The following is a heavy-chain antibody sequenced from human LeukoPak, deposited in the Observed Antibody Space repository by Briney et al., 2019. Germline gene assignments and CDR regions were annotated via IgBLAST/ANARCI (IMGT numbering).Heavy chain of an antibody. CDR1: GFTLSSYA. CDR3: ARDLNIVVGPVHH. D-gene: IGHD2-2*01. J-gene: IGHJ1*01. Sequence: GGSLRLSCAASGFTLSSYAMSWVRQAPGKGLEWVSGINDSGGGTNYADSVRGRFTISRDNSKNTLYLQMNSLRAEDTAVYYCARDLNIVVGPVHHWGQGTLVTVSS. V-gene: IGHV3-23*01. CDR2: INDSGGGT.